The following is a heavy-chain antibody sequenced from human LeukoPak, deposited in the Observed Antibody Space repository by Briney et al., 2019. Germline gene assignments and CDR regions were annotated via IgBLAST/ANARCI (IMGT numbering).Heavy chain of an antibody. Sequence: SETLSLTCTVSGGSISSYYWSWIRQPPGKGLEWVGYIYYSGSTNYNPSLKSRVTISVDTSKNQFSLKLSSVTAADTAVYYCARAKSTANAGAYYYYGMDVWGQGTTVTVSS. J-gene: IGHJ6*02. D-gene: IGHD7-27*01. CDR2: IYYSGST. CDR3: ARAKSTANAGAYYYYGMDV. V-gene: IGHV4-59*01. CDR1: GGSISSYY.